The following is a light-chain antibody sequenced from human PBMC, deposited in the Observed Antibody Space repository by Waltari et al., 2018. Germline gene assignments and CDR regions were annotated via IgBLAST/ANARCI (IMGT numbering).Light chain of an antibody. J-gene: IGKJ2*01. V-gene: IGKV1-39*01. Sequence: DIQMTQSPSSLSASVGDTVSITCRTSQSIRNFLNWYQQKPGEVPRLLVYAASSLQSGVPSRFSGTGSGTDFTLTISSLQPEDFATYYCQQGYFTPYTFGQGTNLEIK. CDR3: QQGYFTPYT. CDR2: AAS. CDR1: QSIRNF.